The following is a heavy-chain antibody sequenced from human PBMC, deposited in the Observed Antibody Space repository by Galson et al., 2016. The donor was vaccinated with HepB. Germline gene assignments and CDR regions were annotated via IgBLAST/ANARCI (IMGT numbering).Heavy chain of an antibody. CDR1: GYTFTSYG. J-gene: IGHJ4*02. D-gene: IGHD6-19*01. V-gene: IGHV1-18*01. CDR2: ISGYNGKT. Sequence: SVKVSCKASGYTFTSYGITWVRQAPGQGLEWMGWISGYNGKTNHTQKFQGRVSMTTDKSTSTAYMELRSLRSDDTAVYYCARAKKWLAITFDYWGQGTLVTVSS. CDR3: ARAKKWLAITFDY.